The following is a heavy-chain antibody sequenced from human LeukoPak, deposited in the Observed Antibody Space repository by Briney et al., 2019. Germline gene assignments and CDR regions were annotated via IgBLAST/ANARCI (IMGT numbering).Heavy chain of an antibody. V-gene: IGHV3-48*02. CDR2: IYHRGHVI. Sequence: GGSLRLSCVDFTFTFSNNNMNWVRQAPGKGREWLSFIYHRGHVIEYADSVKGRFTISRDNAKNSLFLQMTSLRNDDTAVYCCARGAGSSWFYRWGQGTLVTVSS. J-gene: IGHJ5*02. CDR3: ARGAGSSWFYR. CDR1: TFTFSNNN. D-gene: IGHD4/OR15-4a*01.